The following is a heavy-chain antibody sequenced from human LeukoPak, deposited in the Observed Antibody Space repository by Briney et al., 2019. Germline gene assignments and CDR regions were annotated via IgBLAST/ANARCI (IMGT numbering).Heavy chain of an antibody. Sequence: SETLSLTCIVSGDSITSTYWTWIWQPPGRGPEWIGFIYYTGDTNSNPSLKSRATLSLDTSKNELSLKLHSVTAADTAIYYCVKGDGRAGYTSETRGQGTLATVSS. V-gene: IGHV4-59*08. CDR3: VKGDGRAGYTSET. CDR2: IYYTGDT. J-gene: IGHJ4*02. CDR1: GDSITSTY. D-gene: IGHD3-9*01.